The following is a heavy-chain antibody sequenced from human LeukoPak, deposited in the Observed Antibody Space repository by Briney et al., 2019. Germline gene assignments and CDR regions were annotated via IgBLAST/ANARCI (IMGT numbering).Heavy chain of an antibody. Sequence: SQTLSLTCTVSGGSISSGDYYWSWIRQPPGKGLEWIGSIYYSGSTYYNPSLKSRVTISVDTSKNQFSLKLSSVTAADTAVYYCARHGYCSSTSCYTSYFDYWGQGTLVTVSS. CDR1: GGSISSGDYY. CDR3: ARHGYCSSTSCYTSYFDY. V-gene: IGHV4-39*01. CDR2: IYYSGST. J-gene: IGHJ4*02. D-gene: IGHD2-2*02.